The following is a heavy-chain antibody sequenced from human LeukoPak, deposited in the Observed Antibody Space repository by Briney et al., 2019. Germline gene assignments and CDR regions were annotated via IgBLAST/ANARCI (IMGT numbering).Heavy chain of an antibody. CDR3: ARDVQDYVDYFWYFNS. V-gene: IGHV3-33*01. J-gene: IGHJ4*02. CDR2: IWYDGSNK. D-gene: IGHD4-17*01. CDR1: VLTYRNYD. Sequence: GGSLGLLCASSVLTYRNYDMHCVRQAPSKGREGVVVIWYDGSNKYYGDTVNGRFTISRDNSKNTLYLQMNSLTAEDTAVYYWARDVQDYVDYFWYFNSWGQGTRVTAS.